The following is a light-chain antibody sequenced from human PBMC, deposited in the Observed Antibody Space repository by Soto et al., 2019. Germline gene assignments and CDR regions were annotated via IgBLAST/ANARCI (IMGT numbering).Light chain of an antibody. CDR2: GAS. CDR1: ESVSTN. CDR3: QQYSIWRT. Sequence: EIEMTQSLATLSLAPGERVTLSCRASESVSTNLAWYQQKAGQAHRLLIYGASTRATGIPARFSGSGSGTEFTLTISSLQSEDFAVYYCQQYSIWRTFGQGTKVEIK. J-gene: IGKJ1*01. V-gene: IGKV3-15*01.